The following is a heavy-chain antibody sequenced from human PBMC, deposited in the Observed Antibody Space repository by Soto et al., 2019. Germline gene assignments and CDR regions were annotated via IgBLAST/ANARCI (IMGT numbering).Heavy chain of an antibody. CDR3: ARGLGSGWYSVHGY. CDR2: IIPILGTA. Sequence: GASVKVSCTASGGTFSSYAISWVRQAPGQGLEWMGGIIPILGTANHAQKFQGRVTITADESTSTAYMELSSLRSEDTAVYYCARGLGSGWYSVHGYWGQGTLVTVSS. J-gene: IGHJ4*02. D-gene: IGHD6-19*01. CDR1: GGTFSSYA. V-gene: IGHV1-69*13.